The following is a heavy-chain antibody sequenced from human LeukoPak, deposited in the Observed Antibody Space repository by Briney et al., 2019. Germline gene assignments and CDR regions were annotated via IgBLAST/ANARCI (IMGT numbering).Heavy chain of an antibody. D-gene: IGHD6-6*01. Sequence: GGSLRLSCVASGFTFSLVGMHWVRQAPGKGLEWVGVIWYDGGIKYYADSVKGRFTISRDNSKNTVHLQMNSLRVEDTAVYYCARDARFGSSYSDYWGQGTVVTVSS. J-gene: IGHJ4*02. CDR2: IWYDGGIK. CDR1: GFTFSLVG. V-gene: IGHV3-33*01. CDR3: ARDARFGSSYSDY.